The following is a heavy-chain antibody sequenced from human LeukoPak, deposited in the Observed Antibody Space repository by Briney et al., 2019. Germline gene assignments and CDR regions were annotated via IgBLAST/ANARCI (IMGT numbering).Heavy chain of an antibody. J-gene: IGHJ4*02. CDR2: ISSSGSTI. D-gene: IGHD1-1*01. Sequence: CPRLSCAASGVTFSDYYISSIPRSPGQGLGGVSYISSSGSTIYYADSVKGRFTISRDNAKNSLYPQMNSLRAEDTAVYYCARDQNWNDEGDYWGQGTLVTVSS. CDR3: ARDQNWNDEGDY. V-gene: IGHV3-11*04. CDR1: GVTFSDYY.